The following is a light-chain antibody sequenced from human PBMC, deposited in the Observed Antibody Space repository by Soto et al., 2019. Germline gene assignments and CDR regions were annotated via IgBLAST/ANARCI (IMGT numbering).Light chain of an antibody. V-gene: IGKV1-33*01. Sequence: DIQMTQSPSSLSASVGDRVTITCQASQDIRNYLHWYQQRPGEAPKLLIYDASNLETGIPSRFSGSGSGTYFTLTISSLQPEDFATYFCQQYDNVPRVTFGPGTKVDLK. CDR1: QDIRNY. J-gene: IGKJ3*01. CDR3: QQYDNVPRVT. CDR2: DAS.